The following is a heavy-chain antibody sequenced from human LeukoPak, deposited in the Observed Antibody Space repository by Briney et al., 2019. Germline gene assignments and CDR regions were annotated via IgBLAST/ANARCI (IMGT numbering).Heavy chain of an antibody. J-gene: IGHJ4*02. CDR3: AKSLGAPDDY. CDR2: IDNDGTTT. Sequence: GGSLRLSCTASGFTFSTYWMHWVRQAPGKGLVGVSRIDNDGTTTNYAASVKGRFTISRDNAKNTLYLQMNSLRAEDTAVYYCAKSLGAPDDYWGQGTLVTVSS. D-gene: IGHD1-26*01. V-gene: IGHV3-74*01. CDR1: GFTFSTYW.